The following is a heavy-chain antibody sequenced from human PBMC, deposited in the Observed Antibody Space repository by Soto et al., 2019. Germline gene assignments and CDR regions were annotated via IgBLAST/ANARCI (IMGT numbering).Heavy chain of an antibody. CDR1: GGSISSGDYY. CDR3: ARVRIQRLYYFDY. CDR2: IYYSGST. Sequence: KPSETLSLTCTVSGGSISSGDYYWSWIRQPPGKGLEWIGYIYYSGSTYYNPSLKSRVTISVDTSKNQFSLKLSSVTAADTAVYYCARVRIQRLYYFDYWGQGTLVTVSS. V-gene: IGHV4-30-4*01. D-gene: IGHD5-18*01. J-gene: IGHJ4*02.